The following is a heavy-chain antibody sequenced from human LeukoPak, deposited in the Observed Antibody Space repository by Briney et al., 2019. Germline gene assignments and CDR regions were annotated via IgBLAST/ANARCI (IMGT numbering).Heavy chain of an antibody. J-gene: IGHJ4*02. CDR1: GFTLSSYW. V-gene: IGHV3-7*01. Sequence: PGGSLRLSCVASGFTLSSYWMSWVRQAPGKGPEWVANIKKDGSEKYYVDSVKGRFTISRDNAKNSLYLQMNSLRAEDTAVYYCARVSSKLLWFGELSYYFDYWGQGTLVTVSS. D-gene: IGHD3-10*01. CDR3: ARVSSKLLWFGELSYYFDY. CDR2: IKKDGSEK.